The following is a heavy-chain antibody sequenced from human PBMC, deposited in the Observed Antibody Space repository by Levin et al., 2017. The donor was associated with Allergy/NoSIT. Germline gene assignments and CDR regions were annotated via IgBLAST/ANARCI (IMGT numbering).Heavy chain of an antibody. CDR3: TTHKYQLHPREAWFDP. J-gene: IGHJ5*02. CDR1: GFTFSNAW. Sequence: GESLKISCAASGFTFSNAWMSWVRQAPGKGLEWVGRIKSKTDGGTTDYAAPVKGRFTISRDDSKNTLYLQMNSLKTEDTAVYYCTTHKYQLHPREAWFDPWGQGTLVTVSS. V-gene: IGHV3-15*01. D-gene: IGHD2-2*01. CDR2: IKSKTDGGTT.